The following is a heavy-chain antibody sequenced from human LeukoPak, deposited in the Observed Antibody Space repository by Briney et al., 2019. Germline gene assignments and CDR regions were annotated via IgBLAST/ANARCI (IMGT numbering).Heavy chain of an antibody. D-gene: IGHD3-22*01. CDR2: ILYDGTNK. Sequence: GGSLRLSCAASGFTFSSSAMHWVRQAPDKGLEWVAVILYDGTNKNYADSVKGRFTVSRDNSKNTLYLQMNSLRAEDTAVYYCATYSSLNRREFQYWGQGTLLTVSS. V-gene: IGHV3-30-3*01. J-gene: IGHJ1*01. CDR1: GFTFSSSA. CDR3: ATYSSLNRREFQY.